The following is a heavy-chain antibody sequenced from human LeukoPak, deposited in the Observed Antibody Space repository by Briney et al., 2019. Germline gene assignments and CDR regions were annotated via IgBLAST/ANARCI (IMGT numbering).Heavy chain of an antibody. J-gene: IGHJ4*02. CDR1: GGSISSSSYY. V-gene: IGHV4-39*01. CDR3: VRRSDSTTNVDY. Sequence: SETLSLTCTVSGGSISSSSYYWGWIRQPPGKGLEWIGNIYYSGSTYYNPSLQSRVTISVDTSKNQFSLKLSSVTAADTAVYYCVRRSDSTTNVDYWGQGTLVTVSS. D-gene: IGHD2-15*01. CDR2: IYYSGST.